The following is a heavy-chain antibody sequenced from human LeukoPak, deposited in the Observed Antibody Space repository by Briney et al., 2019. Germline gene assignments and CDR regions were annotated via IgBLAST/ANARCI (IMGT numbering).Heavy chain of an antibody. CDR1: GGSISSYY. D-gene: IGHD3-22*01. CDR2: IYYSGST. Sequence: SETLSLTCTVSGGSISSYYWSWIRQPPGKGLEWIGYIYYSGSTNYNPSLKSRVTISVDTSKNQFSLKLSSVTAADTAVYYCARKWLLRGYFDCWGQGTLVTVSS. V-gene: IGHV4-59*01. J-gene: IGHJ4*02. CDR3: ARKWLLRGYFDC.